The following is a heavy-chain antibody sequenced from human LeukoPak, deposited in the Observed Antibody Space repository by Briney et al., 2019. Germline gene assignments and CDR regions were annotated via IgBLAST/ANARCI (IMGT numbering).Heavy chain of an antibody. CDR1: GYTFTSYY. Sequence: ASVKVSCKASGYTFTSYYMHWVRQAPGQGLEWMGIINPSGGSTSYAQKFQGRVTMTRDMSTSTVYMELSSLRSEDTAVYYCARDSDGDREGLWFGEYYYYYMDVWGKGTTVTISS. CDR3: ARDSDGDREGLWFGEYYYYYMDV. J-gene: IGHJ6*03. D-gene: IGHD3-10*01. CDR2: INPSGGST. V-gene: IGHV1-46*01.